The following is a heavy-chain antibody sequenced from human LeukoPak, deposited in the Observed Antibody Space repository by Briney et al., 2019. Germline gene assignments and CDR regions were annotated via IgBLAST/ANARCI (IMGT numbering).Heavy chain of an antibody. D-gene: IGHD6-13*01. Sequence: GGSLRLSCAASVFTFDDYGMSWVRQAPGKGLEWVSGINWNGGSTGYADSVKGRFTISRDNAKNSLYLQMNSLRAEDTALYHCARDREAAAGTFWFDPWGQGTLVTVSS. V-gene: IGHV3-20*01. J-gene: IGHJ5*02. CDR2: INWNGGST. CDR3: ARDREAAAGTFWFDP. CDR1: VFTFDDYG.